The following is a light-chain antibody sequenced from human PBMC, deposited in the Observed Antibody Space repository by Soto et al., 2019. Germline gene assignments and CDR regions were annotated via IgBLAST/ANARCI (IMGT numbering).Light chain of an antibody. V-gene: IGKV1-5*03. CDR2: KAS. Sequence: IQMTQSPSTLSASVGDRVTFTCRASQTISTWLAWYQQKPGEAPKLLIYKASTLEVGVPSRFSASGSGTDFTLTINPLQAADFATYYCQHYHSYPWTFGQATKV. J-gene: IGKJ1*01. CDR1: QTISTW. CDR3: QHYHSYPWT.